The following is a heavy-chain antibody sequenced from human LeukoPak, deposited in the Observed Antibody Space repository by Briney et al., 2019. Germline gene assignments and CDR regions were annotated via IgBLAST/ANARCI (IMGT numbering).Heavy chain of an antibody. V-gene: IGHV4-39*07. CDR2: IYYSGST. CDR3: ARVDTAMVTIDY. Sequence: SETLSLTCSVSGGSISSYYWGWIRQPPGKGLEWIGSIYYSGSTYYNPSLKSRVTISVDTSKNQFSLKLSSVTAADTAVYYCARVDTAMVTIDYWGQGTLVTVSS. CDR1: GGSISSYY. D-gene: IGHD5-18*01. J-gene: IGHJ4*02.